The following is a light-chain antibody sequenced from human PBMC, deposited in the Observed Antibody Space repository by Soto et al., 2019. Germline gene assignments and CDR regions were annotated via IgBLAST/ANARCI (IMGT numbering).Light chain of an antibody. V-gene: IGKV4-1*01. J-gene: IGKJ3*01. CDR3: QQYYSTPIH. Sequence: DIVMTQSPDSLAVSLGERATINCKSSQSVLYSSNNKNYLAWYQQKPGQPPKLLIYWASTRESGVPDRFSGSGSGTDFTLTISSLQAEDVAVYYCQQYYSTPIHFGPGTKVDIK. CDR2: WAS. CDR1: QSVLYSSNNKNY.